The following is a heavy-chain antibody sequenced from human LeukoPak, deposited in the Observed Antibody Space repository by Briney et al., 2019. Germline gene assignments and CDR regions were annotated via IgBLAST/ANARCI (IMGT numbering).Heavy chain of an antibody. CDR1: GYTFTDYY. Sequence: ASVKVSCKTSGYTFTDYYVHWVRQAPGQGLEWMGWINPNSGGTNFAQKFQGRVTMTRDTSINTAYMELNWLTSDDTAVYYCARARLTTYYYYGMDVWGQGTTVTVSS. CDR3: ARARLTTYYYYGMDV. CDR2: INPNSGGT. D-gene: IGHD1-1*01. J-gene: IGHJ6*02. V-gene: IGHV1-2*02.